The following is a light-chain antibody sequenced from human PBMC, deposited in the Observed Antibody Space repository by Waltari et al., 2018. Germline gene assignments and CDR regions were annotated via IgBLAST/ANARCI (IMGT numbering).Light chain of an antibody. CDR3: QLRPGT. Sequence: LTQSPATLPLCPGERATLSRRAIHTYSTYLAWYQQKPGQAPRLPIYDSSIRATGIPDRFSGSGFGTDFTLTISSLEPEDFAVDSCQLRPGTFGQGTTLDIK. J-gene: IGKJ2*01. V-gene: IGKV3-11*01. CDR1: HTYSTY. CDR2: DSS.